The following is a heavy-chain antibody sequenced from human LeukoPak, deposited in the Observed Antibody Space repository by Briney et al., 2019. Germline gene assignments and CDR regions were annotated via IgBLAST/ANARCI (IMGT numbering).Heavy chain of an antibody. V-gene: IGHV4-34*01. CDR2: INHSGST. CDR3: ARGHYDYVWGSYRYLNEAFDY. J-gene: IGHJ4*02. CDR1: GGSFSGYY. Sequence: SGTLSLTCAVYGGSFSGYYWSWIRQPPGKGLEWIGEINHSGSTNYNPSLKSRVTISVDTSKNQFSLKLSSVTAADTAVYYCARGHYDYVWGSYRYLNEAFDYWGQGTLVTVSS. D-gene: IGHD3-16*02.